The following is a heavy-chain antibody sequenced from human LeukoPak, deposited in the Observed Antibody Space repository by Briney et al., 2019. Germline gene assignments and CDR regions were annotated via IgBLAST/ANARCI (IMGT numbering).Heavy chain of an antibody. V-gene: IGHV1-18*01. J-gene: IGHJ4*02. CDR3: ARTRKPSIVVVPAALNV. CDR1: GYTFTSYG. CDR2: ISAYNGNT. D-gene: IGHD2-2*01. Sequence: ASVKVSRKASGYTFTSYGISWVRQAPGQGLEWMGWISAYNGNTNYAQKLQGRVTMTTDTSTSTAYMELRSLRSDDTAVYYCARTRKPSIVVVPAALNVWGQGTLVTVSS.